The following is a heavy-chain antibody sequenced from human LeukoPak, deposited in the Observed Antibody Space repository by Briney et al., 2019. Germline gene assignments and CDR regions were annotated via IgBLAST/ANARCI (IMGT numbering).Heavy chain of an antibody. CDR3: AKDGRGSGTWGYDFWGSFDY. V-gene: IGHV3-23*01. CDR1: GFTFSSYA. D-gene: IGHD3-3*01. Sequence: GGSLRLSCVASGFTFSSYAMTWVRQAPGKGLEWVSSISGSGGKTYYADSVKGRFTISRDNSRNTLYLQMNSLRTEDTAVYYCAKDGRGSGTWGYDFWGSFDYWGQGTLVTVSS. J-gene: IGHJ4*02. CDR2: ISGSGGKT.